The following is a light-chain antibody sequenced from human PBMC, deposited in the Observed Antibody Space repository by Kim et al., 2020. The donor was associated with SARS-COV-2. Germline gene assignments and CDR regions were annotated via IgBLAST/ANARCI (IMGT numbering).Light chain of an antibody. V-gene: IGLV7-46*01. CDR1: TGAVTSGHY. Sequence: PVGTGTLTFGSSTGAVTSGHYPYWLQQKPGQVPTTLIYDTSDTHSWTPARFSGSLVGGRAALTLSGAQPEDEAEYYCLLYFSGIRVFGGGTQLTVL. CDR2: DTS. CDR3: LLYFSGIRV. J-gene: IGLJ3*02.